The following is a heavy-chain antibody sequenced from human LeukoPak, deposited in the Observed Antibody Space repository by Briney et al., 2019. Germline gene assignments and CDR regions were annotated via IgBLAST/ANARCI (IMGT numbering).Heavy chain of an antibody. CDR1: GFTFSSYW. CDR2: INSNGRST. D-gene: IGHD3-3*01. CDR3: ARDDYYDFWSGYYANFDY. V-gene: IGHV3-74*01. J-gene: IGHJ4*02. Sequence: PGGSLRLSCAASGFTFSSYWMYWVRQVPGKGLVWVSRINSNGRSTNYADSVKGRFTISRDNAKNSLYLQMNSLRAEDTAVYYCARDDYYDFWSGYYANFDYWGQGTLVTVSS.